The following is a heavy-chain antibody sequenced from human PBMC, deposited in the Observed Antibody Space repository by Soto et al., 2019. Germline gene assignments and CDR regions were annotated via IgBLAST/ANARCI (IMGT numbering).Heavy chain of an antibody. CDR1: GFTFSSYA. CDR2: ISYDGSNK. D-gene: IGHD1-26*01. J-gene: IGHJ4*02. Sequence: QVQLVESGGGVVQPGRSLRLSCAASGFTFSSYAMHWVRQAPGKGLEWVAVISYDGSNKYYADSVKGRFTISRDNSKNTLYLQMNSLRAEDTAVYYFAEGVGAFDYWGQGTLVTVSS. CDR3: AEGVGAFDY. V-gene: IGHV3-30-3*01.